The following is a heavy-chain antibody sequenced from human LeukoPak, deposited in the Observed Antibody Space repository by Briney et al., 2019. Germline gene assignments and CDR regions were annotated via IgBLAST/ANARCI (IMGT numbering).Heavy chain of an antibody. CDR3: ARDRNYYDSSGYSDY. D-gene: IGHD3-22*01. V-gene: IGHV1-2*02. J-gene: IGHJ4*02. CDR1: GYTFTGYY. Sequence: GASVKVPCKASGYTFTGYYMHWVRQAPGQGLEWMGWINPNSGGTNYAQKFQGRVTMTRDTSISTAYMELSRLRSDDTAVYYCARDRNYYDSSGYSDYWGQGTLVTVSS. CDR2: INPNSGGT.